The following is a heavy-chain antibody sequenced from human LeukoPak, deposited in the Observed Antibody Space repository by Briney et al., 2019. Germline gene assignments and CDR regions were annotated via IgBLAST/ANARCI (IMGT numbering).Heavy chain of an antibody. CDR2: INPNSGGT. CDR1: GYTFTGYS. D-gene: IGHD3-10*01. J-gene: IGHJ4*02. CDR3: ARGAHYHDSSGGYDY. V-gene: IGHV1-2*02. Sequence: ASVKVSCKASGYTFTGYSMHWVRQAPGQGLEWMGWINPNSGGTNYAQKFQGRVTMTRDTSISTAYMELSRLRSDDKAVYYCARGAHYHDSSGGYDYWGQGNLVTVSS.